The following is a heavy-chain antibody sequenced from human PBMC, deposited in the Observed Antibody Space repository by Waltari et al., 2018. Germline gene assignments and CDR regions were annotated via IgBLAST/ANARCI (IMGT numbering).Heavy chain of an antibody. Sequence: EVQLLESGGGLVQPGGSLRLSCAASGFTFSSYAMSWVRQAPGKGLEWVSAISGRGGSTYYADSVKGRFTISRDNSKNTLYLQMNSLRAEDTAVYYCAKTPDRNYDFWSGYLFDYWGQGTLVTVSS. CDR2: ISGRGGST. V-gene: IGHV3-23*01. J-gene: IGHJ4*02. D-gene: IGHD3-3*01. CDR3: AKTPDRNYDFWSGYLFDY. CDR1: GFTFSSYA.